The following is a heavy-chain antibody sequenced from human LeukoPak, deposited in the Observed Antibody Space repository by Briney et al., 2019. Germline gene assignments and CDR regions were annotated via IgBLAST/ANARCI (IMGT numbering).Heavy chain of an antibody. D-gene: IGHD1-1*01. V-gene: IGHV3-30*14. J-gene: IGHJ3*02. Sequence: GGSLRLSCAASGFTFSSYAMHWVRQAPGKGLEGVAVISYDGSNKYYADSVKGRFTISRDNSKNTLYLQMNSLRAEDTAVYYCARVASEGYAFDIWGQGTMVTVSS. CDR3: ARVASEGYAFDI. CDR2: ISYDGSNK. CDR1: GFTFSSYA.